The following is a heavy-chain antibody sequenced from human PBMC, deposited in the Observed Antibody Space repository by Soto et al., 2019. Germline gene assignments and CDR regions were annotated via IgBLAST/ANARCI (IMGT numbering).Heavy chain of an antibody. D-gene: IGHD3-10*01. CDR3: ARTVTMVRGVPGPLGDYGMDV. Sequence: ETLSLTCTVSGGSVSSGSYYWSWIRQPPGKGLEWIGYIYYSGSTNYNPSLKSRVTISVDTSKNQFSLRLSSVTAADTAVYYCARTVTMVRGVPGPLGDYGMDVWGQGTT. CDR1: GGSVSSGSYY. J-gene: IGHJ6*02. CDR2: IYYSGST. V-gene: IGHV4-61*01.